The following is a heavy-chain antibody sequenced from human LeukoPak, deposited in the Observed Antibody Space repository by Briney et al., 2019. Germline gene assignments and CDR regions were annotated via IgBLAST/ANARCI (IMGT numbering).Heavy chain of an antibody. J-gene: IGHJ4*02. Sequence: GXSLXLSCAASGFTFSSYYMSWVRQAPGKGLEWVSSISSSASYKSYAHSVKGRFTISRDNAKTSLYLQMNSLRAEDTAVYYCARGRNDILTSYYDYWGQGTLVTVSS. CDR1: GFTFSSYY. V-gene: IGHV3-21*01. CDR2: ISSSASYK. CDR3: ARGRNDILTSYYDY. D-gene: IGHD3-9*01.